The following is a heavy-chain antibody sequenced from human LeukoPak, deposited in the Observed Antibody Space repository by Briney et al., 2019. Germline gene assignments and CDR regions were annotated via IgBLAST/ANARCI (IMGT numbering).Heavy chain of an antibody. CDR1: GFTFSSYW. J-gene: IGHJ6*02. CDR3: ARLITSEAGRGMDV. Sequence: PGGSLRLSCAASGFTFSSYWMSWVRRAPGKGLEWVAHTKHDGSEKYYVDSVKDRFTISRDNAQNSLYLQMSSLRVEDTALYYCARLITSEAGRGMDVWGQGTTVTVSS. D-gene: IGHD1-14*01. V-gene: IGHV3-7*01. CDR2: TKHDGSEK.